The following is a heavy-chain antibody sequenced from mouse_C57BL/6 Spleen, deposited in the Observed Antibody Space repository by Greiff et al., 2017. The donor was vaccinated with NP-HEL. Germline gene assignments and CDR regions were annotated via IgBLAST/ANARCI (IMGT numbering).Heavy chain of an antibody. D-gene: IGHD2-12*01. V-gene: IGHV1-82*01. Sequence: SGPELVKPGASVKISCKASGYAFSSSWMNWVKQRPGKGLEWIGRIYPGDGDTNYNGKFKGKATLTADKSSSTAYMQLSSLTSEDSAVYFCGSAYYIAMDYWGQGTSVTVSS. CDR2: IYPGDGDT. CDR1: GYAFSSSW. J-gene: IGHJ4*01. CDR3: GSAYYIAMDY.